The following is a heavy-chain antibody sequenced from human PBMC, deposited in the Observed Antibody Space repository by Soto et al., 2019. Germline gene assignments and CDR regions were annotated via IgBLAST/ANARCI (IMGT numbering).Heavy chain of an antibody. Sequence: PSETLSLTCTVSGGSISSSSYYWGWIRQPPGKGLEWIGSIYYSGSTYYNPSLKSRVTISVDTSKNQFSLKLSSVTAEDTAVYYCASKGAIVVVVADHRAWFDPWGQGTLVTVS. CDR3: ASKGAIVVVVADHRAWFDP. J-gene: IGHJ5*02. D-gene: IGHD2-15*01. CDR1: GGSISSSSYY. CDR2: IYYSGST. V-gene: IGHV4-39*01.